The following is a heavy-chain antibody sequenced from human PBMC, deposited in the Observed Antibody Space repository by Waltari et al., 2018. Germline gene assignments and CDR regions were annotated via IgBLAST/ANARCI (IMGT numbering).Heavy chain of an antibody. CDR3: TRTLVPADPPRAMDV. V-gene: IGHV3-53*01. D-gene: IGHD2-2*01. CDR2: IFSGGDT. J-gene: IGHJ6*02. Sequence: VQLVESGGDLIQPGGSLRLSWAASGFTVRTIYRAWVCQAPGKGLEWVSVIFSGGDTYYADSVKGRFTISRDSSRNTLHLQMNSLRVEDTAVYYCTRTLVPADPPRAMDVWGQGTVVSVSS. CDR1: GFTVRTIY.